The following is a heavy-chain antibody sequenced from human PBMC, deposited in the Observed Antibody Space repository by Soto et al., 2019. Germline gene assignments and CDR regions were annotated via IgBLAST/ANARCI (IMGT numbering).Heavy chain of an antibody. CDR3: ARAIVVVTATSINIYYYYYGMDV. Sequence: GASVKVSCKASGGTFSSYALSWVRRAPGQGLEWMGGIIPIFGTANYAQKFQGRVTITADESTSTAYMELSSLRSEDTAVYYCARAIVVVTATSINIYYYYYGMDVWGQGTTVTVSS. J-gene: IGHJ6*02. CDR2: IIPIFGTA. D-gene: IGHD2-21*02. CDR1: GGTFSSYA. V-gene: IGHV1-69*13.